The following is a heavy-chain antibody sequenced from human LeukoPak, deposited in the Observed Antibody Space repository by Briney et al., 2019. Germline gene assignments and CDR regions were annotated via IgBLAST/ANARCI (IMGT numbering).Heavy chain of an antibody. CDR1: GYSISSGYY. Sequence: PSETLSLTCTVSGYSISSGYYWGWIRQPPRKGLEWTGSIYYSGSIYYNPSLKSRVTISVDTSKNQFSLKVSSVTAADTAVYYCARQSTATDAFDIWGQGTMVTVSS. CDR2: IYYSGSI. V-gene: IGHV4-38-2*02. CDR3: ARQSTATDAFDI. D-gene: IGHD5-18*01. J-gene: IGHJ3*02.